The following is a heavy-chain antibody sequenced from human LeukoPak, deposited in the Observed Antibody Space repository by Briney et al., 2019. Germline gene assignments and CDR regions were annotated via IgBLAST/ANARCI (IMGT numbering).Heavy chain of an antibody. D-gene: IGHD1-26*01. V-gene: IGHV3-23*01. CDR1: GFTFSSYA. CDR2: ISGSGGST. J-gene: IGHJ3*02. CDR3: AKGRELLDLIDI. Sequence: PGGSLRLSCAASGFTFSSYAMSWVRQAPGKGLEWVSGISGSGGSTYYADSVKGRFTISRDNSKNTLYLQMNGLRAEDTAVYYCAKGRELLDLIDIWGQGTMVTVSS.